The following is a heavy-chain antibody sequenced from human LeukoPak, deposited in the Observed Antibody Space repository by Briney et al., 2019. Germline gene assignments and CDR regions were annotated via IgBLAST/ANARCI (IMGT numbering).Heavy chain of an antibody. Sequence: SETLSLTFTVSDDSISDYYRGWIRQPPGKGLEWIGYFHNSGTSTYNPSLKSRVTISADTSKNQFSLKLNSLTTADTAVYYCTRGAGWLIDYXXXXXXVTXSS. D-gene: IGHD3-16*01. CDR2: FHNSGTS. CDR1: DDSISDYY. J-gene: IGHJ4*01. CDR3: TRGAGWLIDY. V-gene: IGHV4-59*01.